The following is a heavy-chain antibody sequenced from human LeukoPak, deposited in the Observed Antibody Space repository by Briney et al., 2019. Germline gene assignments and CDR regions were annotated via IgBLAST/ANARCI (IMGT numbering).Heavy chain of an antibody. Sequence: PSETLSLTCTVSGGSISSYYWSWIRQPPGKGLEWIGYIYYSGSTNYNPSLKSRVTISVDTSKNQFSLKLSSVTAADTAVYYCARALWFGESEPHYFAYWGQGTLVTVSS. V-gene: IGHV4-59*01. CDR1: GGSISSYY. CDR2: IYYSGST. J-gene: IGHJ4*02. D-gene: IGHD3-10*01. CDR3: ARALWFGESEPHYFAY.